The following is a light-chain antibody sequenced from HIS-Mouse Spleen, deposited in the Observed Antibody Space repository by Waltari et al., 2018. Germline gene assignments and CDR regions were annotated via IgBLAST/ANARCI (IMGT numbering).Light chain of an antibody. CDR2: DDS. J-gene: IGLJ2*01. CDR1: NIGSKS. V-gene: IGLV3-21*03. CDR3: QVWDSSSDHVV. Sequence: SYVLTQPPSVSVAPGKTARITCGGNNIGSKSVHWYQQKPGQAPVLVVYDDSDRPSRITERFCGSNSGNTATLTISRVEAGEEADYYCQVWDSSSDHVVFGGGTKLTVL.